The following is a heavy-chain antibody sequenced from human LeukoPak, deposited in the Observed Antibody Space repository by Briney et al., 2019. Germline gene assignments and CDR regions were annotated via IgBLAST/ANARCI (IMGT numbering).Heavy chain of an antibody. D-gene: IGHD1-26*01. CDR1: GFTFSSYG. J-gene: IGHJ4*02. CDR2: IRYDGSNK. V-gene: IGHV3-30*02. CDR3: ARAWAGLYYFDY. Sequence: GGSLRLSCAASGFTFSSYGMHWVRQAPGKGLEWVAFIRYDGSNKYYADSVKGRFTISRDNSKNTLYLQMNSLRAEDTAVYYCARAWAGLYYFDYWGQGTLVTVSS.